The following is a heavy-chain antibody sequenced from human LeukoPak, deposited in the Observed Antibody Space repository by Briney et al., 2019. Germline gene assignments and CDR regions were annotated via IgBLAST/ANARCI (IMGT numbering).Heavy chain of an antibody. CDR2: IYSGGTT. D-gene: IGHD3-22*01. J-gene: IGHJ4*02. Sequence: GGSLRLSCAASGFTFSSYWMSWVRQAPGKGLEWVSVIYSGGTTYYADSVKGRFTISRDSSKNTLYLQMHSLRAEDTAVFYCARGPNYYDSSGFDYWGQGTLVTVSS. CDR1: GFTFSSYW. CDR3: ARGPNYYDSSGFDY. V-gene: IGHV3-53*01.